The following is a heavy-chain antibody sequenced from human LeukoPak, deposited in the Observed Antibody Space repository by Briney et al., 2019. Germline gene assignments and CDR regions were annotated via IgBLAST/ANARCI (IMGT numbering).Heavy chain of an antibody. D-gene: IGHD3-3*01. V-gene: IGHV3-23*01. Sequence: HPGGSLRLSCAASGFTFSNYAMSWVRQAPGKGLEWVSTLGGGGIDTYYADSVKGRFTISRDNSKNTLYLQMNSLRAEDTAVYYCAKDANLGVGLRFLEWPIDYWGQGTLVTVSS. CDR1: GFTFSNYA. CDR3: AKDANLGVGLRFLEWPIDY. CDR2: LGGGGIDT. J-gene: IGHJ4*02.